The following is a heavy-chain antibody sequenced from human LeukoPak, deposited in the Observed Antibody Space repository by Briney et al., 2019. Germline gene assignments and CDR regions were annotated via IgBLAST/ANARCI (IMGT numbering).Heavy chain of an antibody. CDR3: ARWDYYAGGSDY. CDR2: ISGSGGST. J-gene: IGHJ4*02. D-gene: IGHD3-10*01. CDR1: GFTFSSYA. V-gene: IGHV3-23*01. Sequence: PGGSLRLSCAASGFTFSSYAMSWVRQAPGKGLEWVSAISGSGGSTYYADSVKGRFTISRDNSKNTLYLQMNSLRAEDAAVYHCARWDYYAGGSDYWGQGTLVTVTS.